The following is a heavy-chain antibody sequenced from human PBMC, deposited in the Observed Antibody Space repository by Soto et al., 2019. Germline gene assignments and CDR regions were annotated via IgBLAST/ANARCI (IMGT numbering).Heavy chain of an antibody. D-gene: IGHD4-4*01. CDR2: IRSKAYGGTT. Sequence: GGSLRLSCTASGFTFGDYAMSWVRRAPGKGLEWVGFIRSKAYGGTTEYAASVKGRFTISRDDSKSIAYLQMNSLKTEDTAVYYCTRGGNFNFFYYYGMDVWGQGTTVTVSS. CDR1: GFTFGDYA. CDR3: TRGGNFNFFYYYGMDV. J-gene: IGHJ6*02. V-gene: IGHV3-49*04.